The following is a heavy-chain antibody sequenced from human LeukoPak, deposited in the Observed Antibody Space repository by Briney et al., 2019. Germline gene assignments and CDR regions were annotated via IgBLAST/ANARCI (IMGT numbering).Heavy chain of an antibody. CDR2: INPNSGDT. CDR1: GYTFTSYY. D-gene: IGHD3-16*01. Sequence: ASVKVSCKASGYTFTSYYMYWVRQAPGQGLEWMGWINPNSGDTNYAQKFQGRVTMTRDTSISTAYMELSRLRSDDTAVYYCARVRYRLAETYIDYWGQGTLVTVSS. V-gene: IGHV1-2*02. J-gene: IGHJ4*02. CDR3: ARVRYRLAETYIDY.